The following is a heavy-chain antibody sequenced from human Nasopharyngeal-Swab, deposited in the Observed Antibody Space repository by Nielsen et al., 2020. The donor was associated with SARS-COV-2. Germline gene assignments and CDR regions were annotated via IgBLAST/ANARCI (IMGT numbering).Heavy chain of an antibody. Sequence: GESLKISCEASGLTFNSYAMSWVRQAPGKGLEWVSIISGSGDTTYYADSVKDRFTISRDNSKNTLYLQTNSLRVEDTAVYYCAKAPYLRGLDVWGQGTTVTISS. CDR2: ISGSGDTT. J-gene: IGHJ6*02. V-gene: IGHV3-23*01. CDR3: AKAPYLRGLDV. CDR1: GLTFNSYA. D-gene: IGHD2-21*01.